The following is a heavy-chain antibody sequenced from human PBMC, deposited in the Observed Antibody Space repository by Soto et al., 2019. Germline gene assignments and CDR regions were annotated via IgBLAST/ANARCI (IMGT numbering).Heavy chain of an antibody. CDR3: ASAVNYGDPDY. Sequence: KASETLSLTCTVSGGSISSYYWSWIRQPPGKGLEWIGYIYYSGSTNYNPSLKSRVTISVDTSKNQFSLKLSSVTAADTAVYYCASAVNYGDPDYWGQGTLVTVSS. V-gene: IGHV4-59*12. J-gene: IGHJ4*02. CDR2: IYYSGST. CDR1: GGSISSYY. D-gene: IGHD4-17*01.